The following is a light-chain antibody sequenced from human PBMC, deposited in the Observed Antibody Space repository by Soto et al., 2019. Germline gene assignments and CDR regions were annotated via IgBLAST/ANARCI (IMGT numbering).Light chain of an antibody. V-gene: IGKV1-5*03. CDR1: QSISRQ. Sequence: DIQMTQSPSTLSASVGDRVSITCRASQSISRQLAWYQQKPGKAPNLLIYQASNLETGVPSRFTGSGSGTEFTLTISSLQPDDLATYYCLQYKSYWTFDQGTKVEVK. CDR2: QAS. J-gene: IGKJ1*01. CDR3: LQYKSYWT.